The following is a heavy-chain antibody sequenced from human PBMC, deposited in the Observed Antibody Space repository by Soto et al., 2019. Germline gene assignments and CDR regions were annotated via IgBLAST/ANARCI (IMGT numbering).Heavy chain of an antibody. V-gene: IGHV3-53*01. D-gene: IGHD1-1*01. CDR2: LYDLDGS. CDR1: GFTISGKKY. Sequence: DVQLVESGGGLIQPGESLRLSCAAFGFTISGKKYVAWVRQAPGKGLEWVSALYDLDGSFYAASVKGRFTTSSDSSKTTVYLQMNDLRPDDTGVYYCAPWHEREHAYDVWGQGTTVTVSS. CDR3: APWHEREHAYDV. J-gene: IGHJ3*01.